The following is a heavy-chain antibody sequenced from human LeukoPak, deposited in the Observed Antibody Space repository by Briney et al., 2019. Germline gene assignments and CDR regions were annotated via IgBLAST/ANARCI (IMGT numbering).Heavy chain of an antibody. V-gene: IGHV4-34*01. D-gene: IGHD3-10*01. CDR1: GGSFSGYY. CDR2: INHSGST. Sequence: SETLSLTCAVYGGSFSGYYWSWIRQPPGKGLEWIGEINHSGSTNYNPSLKSRVTISVDTSKNQFSLKLSSVTAADTAVYYCARPHTLWFGELPKLYGMDVWGQGTTVAVSS. CDR3: ARPHTLWFGELPKLYGMDV. J-gene: IGHJ6*02.